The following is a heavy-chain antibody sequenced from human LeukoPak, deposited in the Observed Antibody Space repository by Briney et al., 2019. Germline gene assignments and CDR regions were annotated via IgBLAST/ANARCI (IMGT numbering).Heavy chain of an antibody. CDR3: AKGGGASFFDY. V-gene: IGHV3-23*01. J-gene: IGHJ4*02. CDR2: ISSSGGST. Sequence: GGSLRLSCAASGFTFSSSAMTWVRQAPGKGLEWVSAISSSGGSTYYADSVKGRFTISRDDSKNTLYLQMNSLRAEDTAVYYCAKGGGASFFDYWGQGTLVTVSS. CDR1: GFTFSSSA. D-gene: IGHD1-26*01.